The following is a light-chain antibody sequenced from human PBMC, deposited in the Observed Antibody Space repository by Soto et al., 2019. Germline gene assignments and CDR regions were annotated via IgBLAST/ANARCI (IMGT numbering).Light chain of an antibody. Sequence: QSALTQPASVSGSPGQSITISCTGTSRDVGGYNYVSWYQHYPDKAPKLIIYDVTSRPSGVSDRFSGSKSGNTASLTISGLQPEDEAHYYCSSFTISTYVFGRGTKVIV. J-gene: IGLJ1*01. CDR2: DVT. CDR3: SSFTISTYV. CDR1: SRDVGGYNY. V-gene: IGLV2-14*01.